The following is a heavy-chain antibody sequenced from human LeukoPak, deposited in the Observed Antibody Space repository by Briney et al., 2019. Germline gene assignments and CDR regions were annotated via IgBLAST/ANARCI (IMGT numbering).Heavy chain of an antibody. CDR2: IYYSGST. J-gene: IGHJ4*02. Sequence: SETLSLTCTVSGGSISSYYWSWIRQPPGKGLEWIGRIYYSGSTNYNPSLKSRVTLSIDTSKKQFYLKLSSVTAADTAVYYCARDQSGGSSGYYFPDYWGQGTLVTVSS. D-gene: IGHD6-19*01. CDR3: ARDQSGGSSGYYFPDY. V-gene: IGHV4-59*01. CDR1: GGSISSYY.